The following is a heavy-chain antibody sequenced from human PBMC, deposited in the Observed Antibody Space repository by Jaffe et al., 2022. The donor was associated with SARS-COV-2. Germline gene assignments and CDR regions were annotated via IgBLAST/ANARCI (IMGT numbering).Heavy chain of an antibody. D-gene: IGHD3-10*01. V-gene: IGHV3-74*01. J-gene: IGHJ4*02. CDR1: GFTFSSYW. CDR3: AREADYYGSGSTFDY. CDR2: INSDGSST. Sequence: EVQLVESGGGLVQPGGSLRLSCAASGFTFSSYWMHWVRQAPGKGLVWVSRINSDGSSTSYADSVKGRFTISRDNAKNTLYLQMNSLRAEDTAVYYCAREADYYGSGSTFDYWGQGTLVTVSS.